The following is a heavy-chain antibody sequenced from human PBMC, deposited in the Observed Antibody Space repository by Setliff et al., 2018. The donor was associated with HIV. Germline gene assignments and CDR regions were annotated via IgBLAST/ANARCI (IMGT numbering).Heavy chain of an antibody. D-gene: IGHD2-2*01. CDR2: IYYSGST. Sequence: PSETLSLTCTVSGGSISSYYWSWIRQPPGKGLEWIGYIYYSGSTYYNPSLKSRVTISVDSSKSQFSLNLSSVTVADTAVYYCATVVPAAHFDYWGQGTLVTVSS. V-gene: IGHV4-59*12. CDR3: ATVVPAAHFDY. J-gene: IGHJ4*02. CDR1: GGSISSYY.